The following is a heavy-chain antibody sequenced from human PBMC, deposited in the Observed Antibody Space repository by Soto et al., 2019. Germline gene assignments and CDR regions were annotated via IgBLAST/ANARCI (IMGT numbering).Heavy chain of an antibody. D-gene: IGHD4-17*01. J-gene: IGHJ4*02. CDR1: GFTFSSYG. V-gene: IGHV3-23*01. CDR2: ISGSGGTT. CDR3: AEPSTSTTVTTCFDY. Sequence: EVQLLESGGGLVQPGGSLRLSCAASGFTFSSYGMSWVRQAPGKGLEWVSSISGSGGTTYHADSVKGRFTISRDNSKNTLYLQMNSLRGDDTAVYYCAEPSTSTTVTTCFDYWGQGALVTVSS.